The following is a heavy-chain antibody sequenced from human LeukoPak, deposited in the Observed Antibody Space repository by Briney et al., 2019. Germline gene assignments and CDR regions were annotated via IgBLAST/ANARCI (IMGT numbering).Heavy chain of an antibody. CDR1: GFTFRDYG. CDR3: ARVHDRSGYYLYYMDV. V-gene: IGHV3-20*01. J-gene: IGHJ6*03. Sequence: GSLRLSCAASGFTFRDYGMSWVRQAPGKGLEWVSGISWNGGSTGYADSVEGRFTISRDNANLYLHMNNLRDEDTALYHCARVHDRSGYYLYYMDVWGKGTTVTISS. CDR2: ISWNGGST. D-gene: IGHD3-22*01.